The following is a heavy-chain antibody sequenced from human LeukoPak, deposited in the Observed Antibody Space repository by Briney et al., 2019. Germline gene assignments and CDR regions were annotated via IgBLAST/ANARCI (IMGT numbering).Heavy chain of an antibody. Sequence: PSETLSLTCAVYGGSFSGYYWSWIRQPPGKGLEWIGEINQSGSTNYNPSLKSRVTISVDTSKNQFSLKLSSVTAADTAVYYCARGPPTGGFDYWGQGTLVTVSS. CDR3: ARGPPTGGFDY. D-gene: IGHD7-27*01. CDR1: GGSFSGYY. CDR2: INQSGST. J-gene: IGHJ4*02. V-gene: IGHV4-34*01.